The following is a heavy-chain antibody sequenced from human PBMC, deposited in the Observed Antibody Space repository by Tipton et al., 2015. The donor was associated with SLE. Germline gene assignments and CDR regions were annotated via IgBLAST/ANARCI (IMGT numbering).Heavy chain of an antibody. V-gene: IGHV3-7*01. Sequence: SLRLSCEASGFTFSDYWMTWVRQAPGRGLEWVANIRRDGDSMYYVDSVKGRFTVSRDNAKNSLYLQMNSLRAADTGVYYCARAGGCAMLTGSLYSFDFGGRRTLVCVSS. CDR3: ARAGGCAMLTGSLYSFDF. CDR1: GFTFSDYW. J-gene: IGHJ4*02. CDR2: IRRDGDSM. D-gene: IGHD3-9*01.